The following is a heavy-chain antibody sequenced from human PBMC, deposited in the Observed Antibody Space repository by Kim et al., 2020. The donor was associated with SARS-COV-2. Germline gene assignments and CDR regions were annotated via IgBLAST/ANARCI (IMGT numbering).Heavy chain of an antibody. CDR3: ARELIVVVPAAKFYYYYYGIDF. D-gene: IGHD2-2*01. CDR1: GFTFSSYW. J-gene: IGHJ6*01. V-gene: IGHV3-74*01. CDR2: INSDGSST. Sequence: GGSLRLSCAASGFTFSSYWMHWVRQAPGKGLVWVSRINSDGSSTTYADSVKGRFTISRDNAKNTLYLQMNSRRAEDTAVYYCARELIVVVPAAKFYYYYYGIDFWGEGATVTVSS.